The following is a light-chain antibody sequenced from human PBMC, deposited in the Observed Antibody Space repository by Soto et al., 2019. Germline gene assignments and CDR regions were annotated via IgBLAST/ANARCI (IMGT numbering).Light chain of an antibody. V-gene: IGKV3-20*01. CDR1: QSVSSN. Sequence: EIVMTQSPATLSVSPGERATLSCRASQSVSSNLAWFQKKPGQAPRLLIYGASSRATGIPDRFSGSGSGTDFTLTISRLEPEDFAVYYCQQYGNSPWTLGQGTRVEMK. CDR2: GAS. J-gene: IGKJ1*01. CDR3: QQYGNSPWT.